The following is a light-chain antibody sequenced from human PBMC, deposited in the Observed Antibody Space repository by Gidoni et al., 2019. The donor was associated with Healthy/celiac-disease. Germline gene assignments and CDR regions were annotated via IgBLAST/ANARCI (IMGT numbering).Light chain of an antibody. Sequence: EIVLTHSPATLSLFPGERATLSCRATQSVSSNSARCQQNPGQAPRPLISDASNRATGIPARCSGGGAGTDFTLTISSLEPEDFAVYYCQQRSNWPPLTFGGGTKVEIK. CDR3: QQRSNWPPLT. CDR1: QSVSSN. CDR2: DAS. V-gene: IGKV3-11*01. J-gene: IGKJ4*01.